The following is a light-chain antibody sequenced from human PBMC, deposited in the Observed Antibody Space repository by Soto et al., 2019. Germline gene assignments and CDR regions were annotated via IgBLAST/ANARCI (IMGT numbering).Light chain of an antibody. V-gene: IGKV1-12*01. J-gene: IGKJ3*01. Sequence: DIQLTQSPSSVSASGGDRVTITCRASQDIGTWLAWYQQKPGKAPKLLIYVASNLQSGVPSRFSDAGSGTDFNLTITSLQPEDFATYHCQQADSFPFTFGPGTKVDFK. CDR1: QDIGTW. CDR3: QQADSFPFT. CDR2: VAS.